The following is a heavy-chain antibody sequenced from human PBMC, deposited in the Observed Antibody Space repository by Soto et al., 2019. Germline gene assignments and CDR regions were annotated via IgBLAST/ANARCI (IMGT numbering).Heavy chain of an antibody. Sequence: QVQLQESGPGLVKPSGTLSLTCAVSGDSINSSNWWSWVRQPPGKGLEWIGEIYHSGTINYNPSLKSRISISLDKSKNQFSLKLNSVTAADTAVYFCASSKRPTVLVDYWGQGALVIVSS. D-gene: IGHD2-8*02. CDR2: IYHSGTI. J-gene: IGHJ4*02. CDR3: ASSKRPTVLVDY. CDR1: GDSINSSNW. V-gene: IGHV4-4*02.